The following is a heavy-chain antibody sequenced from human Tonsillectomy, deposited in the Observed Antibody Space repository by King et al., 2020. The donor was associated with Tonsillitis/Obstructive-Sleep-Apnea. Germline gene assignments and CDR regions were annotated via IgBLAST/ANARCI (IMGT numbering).Heavy chain of an antibody. V-gene: IGHV4-34*01. D-gene: IGHD4-11*01. J-gene: IGHJ6*03. Sequence: VQLQQWGAGLLKPSETLSLTCAVYGGSFSGYYWSWIRQPPGKGLEWIGEINHSGSTNYNPSLKSRVTISVDTSKNQFSLKLSPVTAADTAVYSCARGPMTTVTTFYYYYYMDVWGKGTTVTVSS. CDR3: ARGPMTTVTTFYYYYYMDV. CDR2: INHSGST. CDR1: GGSFSGYY.